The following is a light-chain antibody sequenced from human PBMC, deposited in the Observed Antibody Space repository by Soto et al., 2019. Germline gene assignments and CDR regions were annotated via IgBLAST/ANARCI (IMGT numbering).Light chain of an antibody. J-gene: IGKJ1*01. Sequence: ERVLAQSPGTPSLSPGGRAALCCRASQSVSSTYLAWYQQKPGQAPRLLIYSASSRATGIPDRFSGSGSGTDFTLTISRLETEDFAVYYCQQYYSTPRTFGQGTKVDI. CDR1: QSVSSTY. V-gene: IGKV3-20*01. CDR2: SAS. CDR3: QQYYSTPRT.